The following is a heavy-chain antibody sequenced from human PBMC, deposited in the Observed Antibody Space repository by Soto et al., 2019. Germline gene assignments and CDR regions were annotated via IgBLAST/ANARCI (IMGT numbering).Heavy chain of an antibody. V-gene: IGHV1-3*01. CDR3: ARGIATGQLDP. Sequence: ASVKVSCKASGYTFTRYTMNWVRQAPGQRLEWMGWINPDNGNTKSSQKFQDRVIIARDTSASTAYMDLSSLRSEDTAVYYCARGIATGQLDPWGQGTLVTVSS. J-gene: IGHJ5*02. D-gene: IGHD2-15*01. CDR2: INPDNGNT. CDR1: GYTFTRYT.